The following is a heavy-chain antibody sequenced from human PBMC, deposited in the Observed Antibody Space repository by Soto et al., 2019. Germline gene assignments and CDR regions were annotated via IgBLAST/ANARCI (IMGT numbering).Heavy chain of an antibody. Sequence: PSETLSLTCAVYGGSFSGYYWSWIRQPPGKGLEWIGEINHSGSTNYNPSLKSRVTISVDTSKNQFSLKLSSVTAADTAVYYCARGYIVVVPAAPYYYYYGMDVWGQGTTVTVSS. J-gene: IGHJ6*02. V-gene: IGHV4-34*01. CDR3: ARGYIVVVPAAPYYYYYGMDV. CDR2: INHSGST. CDR1: GGSFSGYY. D-gene: IGHD2-2*01.